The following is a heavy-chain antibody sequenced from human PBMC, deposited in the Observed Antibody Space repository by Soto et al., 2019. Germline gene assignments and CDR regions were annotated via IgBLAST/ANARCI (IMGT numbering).Heavy chain of an antibody. CDR1: GFTFDDYA. CDR2: ISWHSGSI. D-gene: IGHD1-7*01. CDR3: AKGNYSKAHMDV. V-gene: IGHV3-9*01. J-gene: IGHJ6*03. Sequence: EVLLVESGGGLVQPGRSLRLSCAASGFTFDDYAMHWVRHAPGKGLEWVSGISWHSGSIGYADSVKGRFTISRDNAKNSLYLQMNSRRAEDTALYYCAKGNYSKAHMDVWGKGTTVTVSS.